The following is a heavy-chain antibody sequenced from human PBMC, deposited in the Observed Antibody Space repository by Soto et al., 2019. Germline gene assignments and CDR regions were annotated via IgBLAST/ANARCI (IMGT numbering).Heavy chain of an antibody. J-gene: IGHJ6*02. V-gene: IGHV1-2*02. CDR1: GYTFTGYY. CDR2: INPNSGGT. Sequence: QVQLVQSGAEVKKPGASVKVSCKASGYTFTGYYMHWVRQAPGQGLEWMGWINPNSGGTNYAQKFQGRVTMTRDTSLSTAYMELSRLRSDDTAVYYCARDSPGGSGDYGMDVWGQGTTVTVSS. D-gene: IGHD3-10*01. CDR3: ARDSPGGSGDYGMDV.